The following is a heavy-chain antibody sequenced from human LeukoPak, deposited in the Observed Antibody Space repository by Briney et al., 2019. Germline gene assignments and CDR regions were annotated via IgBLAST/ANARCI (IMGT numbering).Heavy chain of an antibody. CDR1: GGSISSGGNY. V-gene: IGHV4-31*03. CDR2: IYYSGRN. CDR3: ARDRWFDP. Sequence: SQTLSPTCTVSGGSISSGGNYWSWIRQHPGKGLEWIGYIYYSGRNYYNPSLKSRVTISLDTSKNQFALKLTPVTAADTAVYCCARDRWFDPWGQGTLVTVSS. J-gene: IGHJ5*02.